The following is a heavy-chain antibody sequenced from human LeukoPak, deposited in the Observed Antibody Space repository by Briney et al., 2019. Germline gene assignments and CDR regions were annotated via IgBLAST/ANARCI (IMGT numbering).Heavy chain of an antibody. D-gene: IGHD1-26*01. CDR2: ILPDGSQK. J-gene: IGHJ4*02. Sequence: GGSLRLSCVASDFTFDFYWMTWVRQAPGKGLEWLANILPDGSQKYYVDSVKGRFTISRDNAKNSLYLQMNSLRAEDTAVYYCARGSGGVGASSHYWGQGTLVTVSS. V-gene: IGHV3-7*01. CDR3: ARGSGGVGASSHY. CDR1: DFTFDFYW.